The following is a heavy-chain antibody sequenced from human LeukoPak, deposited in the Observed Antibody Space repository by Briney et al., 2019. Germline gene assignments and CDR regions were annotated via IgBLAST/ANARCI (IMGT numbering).Heavy chain of an antibody. CDR1: DGSISSYF. J-gene: IGHJ6*03. D-gene: IGHD1-26*01. CDR3: ARGGGVGYYYYYMDV. V-gene: IGHV4-59*01. CDR2: IYYSGST. Sequence: SETLSLTCTVSDGSISSYFWSWLRQPPGKGLEWIGYIYYSGSTNYNPSLRSRVTISVDTSKNQFSLKLSSVTAADTAVYYCARGGGVGYYYYYMDVWGKGTAVTISS.